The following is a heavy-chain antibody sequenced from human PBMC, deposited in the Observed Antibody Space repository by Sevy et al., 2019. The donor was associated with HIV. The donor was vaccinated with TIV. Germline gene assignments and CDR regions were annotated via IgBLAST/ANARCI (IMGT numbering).Heavy chain of an antibody. CDR1: GFTFSSYA. V-gene: IGHV3-30*04. Sequence: GGSLRLSCAASGFTFSSYAMHWVRQAPGKGLEWVADISYDGSNKYYADSVKGRFTISRDNSKNTLYLQMNSLRAEDTAVYYCARDTFTMVRGVMAPYNWFDPWGQGTLVTVSS. D-gene: IGHD3-10*01. CDR3: ARDTFTMVRGVMAPYNWFDP. CDR2: ISYDGSNK. J-gene: IGHJ5*02.